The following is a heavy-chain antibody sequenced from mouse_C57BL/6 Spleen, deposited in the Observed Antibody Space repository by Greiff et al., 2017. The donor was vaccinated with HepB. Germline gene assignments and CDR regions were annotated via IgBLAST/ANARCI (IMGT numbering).Heavy chain of an antibody. CDR3: ATTAQAIFAY. CDR1: GYAFSSYW. Sequence: QVQLKESGAELVKPGASVKISCKASGYAFSSYWMNWVKQRPGKGLEWIGQIYPGDGDTNYNGKFKGKATLTADKSSSTAYMQLSSLTSEDSAVYFCATTAQAIFAYWGQGTLVTVSA. V-gene: IGHV1-80*01. D-gene: IGHD3-2*02. J-gene: IGHJ3*01. CDR2: IYPGDGDT.